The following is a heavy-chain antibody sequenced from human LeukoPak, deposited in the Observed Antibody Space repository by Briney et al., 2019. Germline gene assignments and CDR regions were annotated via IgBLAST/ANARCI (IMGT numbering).Heavy chain of an antibody. CDR1: GGSISSSSYY. J-gene: IGHJ4*02. CDR3: ARAITGPKIQLWLSEIDY. CDR2: IYYSGST. V-gene: IGHV4-39*07. Sequence: KPSETLSLTCTVSGGSISSSSYYWGWIRQPPGKGLEWIGSIYYSGSTYYNPSLKSRVTISVDTSKNQFSLKLSSVTAADTAVYYCARAITGPKIQLWLSEIDYWGQGTLVTVSS. D-gene: IGHD5-18*01.